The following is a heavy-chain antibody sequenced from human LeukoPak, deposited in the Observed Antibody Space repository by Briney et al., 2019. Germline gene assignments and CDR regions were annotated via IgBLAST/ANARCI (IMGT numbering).Heavy chain of an antibody. CDR3: ARERIVATIAGMDV. CDR2: IYFNGIT. V-gene: IGHV4-59*01. D-gene: IGHD5-12*01. Sequence: PSETLSLTCSVSGGSIRNYYWTWIRQPPGKGLEWIGYIYFNGITNYNPSLKSRLTLSVDTSKNQFSLKLSSLTAADTAVYYCARERIVATIAGMDVWGQGTTVTVSS. J-gene: IGHJ6*02. CDR1: GGSIRNYY.